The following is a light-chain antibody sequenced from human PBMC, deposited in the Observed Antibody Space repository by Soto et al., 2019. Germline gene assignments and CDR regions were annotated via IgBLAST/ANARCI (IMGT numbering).Light chain of an antibody. J-gene: IGKJ1*01. CDR3: QQYDSSHRT. CDR1: QSFTSTS. CDR2: GAS. Sequence: EIVLTQSPGTLSLSPGERATLSCRASQSFTSTSLAWYQQKPGQAPRLLIAGASRRAAGIPDRFSGSGSGTDFTLTISRLECEDIAVYYCQQYDSSHRTFGQGTRVEIK. V-gene: IGKV3-20*01.